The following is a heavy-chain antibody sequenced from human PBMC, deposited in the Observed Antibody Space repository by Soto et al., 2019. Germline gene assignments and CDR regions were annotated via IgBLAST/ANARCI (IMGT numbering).Heavy chain of an antibody. CDR1: GFSLTSRPVG. V-gene: IGHV2-5*02. CDR3: AHRLGGYTWNDGYFDF. J-gene: IGHJ4*02. D-gene: IGHD1-20*01. CDR2: IYWDDDK. Sequence: QITLKESGPTLVKPTQPLTLTCSFSGFSLTSRPVGVGWIRQPPGKALEWLAVIYWDDDKRYSPPLRSRLTITKDTSKNQVVLTVTNVDPMDTATYYCAHRLGGYTWNDGYFDFWGQGTLVTVSS.